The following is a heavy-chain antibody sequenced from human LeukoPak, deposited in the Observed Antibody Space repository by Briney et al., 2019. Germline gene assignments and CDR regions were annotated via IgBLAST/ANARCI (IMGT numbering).Heavy chain of an antibody. D-gene: IGHD3-22*01. V-gene: IGHV1-46*03. CDR3: ARARGSGYLASSSY. Sequence: ASVKVSCKASGCTFTSYYMHWVRQAPGQGLKWMGIFNPSGGSTSYAQKFQGRVTMTRDTSTSTVYMELSSLRSEDTAVYYCARARGSGYLASSSYWGQGTLVTVSS. J-gene: IGHJ4*02. CDR2: FNPSGGST. CDR1: GCTFTSYY.